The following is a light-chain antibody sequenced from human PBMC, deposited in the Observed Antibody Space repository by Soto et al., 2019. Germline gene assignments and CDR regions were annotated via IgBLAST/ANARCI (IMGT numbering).Light chain of an antibody. Sequence: QMTQSPSSLSASVGDRVTITCRASQSISSYLNWYQQKPGKAPKLLIYAASSSQSGVPSRFSGSGSGTDFTLTISSLQPEDFATYYCQQSYSTPRIPFGQGTRLEIK. CDR2: AAS. V-gene: IGKV1-39*01. CDR3: QQSYSTPRIP. J-gene: IGKJ5*01. CDR1: QSISSY.